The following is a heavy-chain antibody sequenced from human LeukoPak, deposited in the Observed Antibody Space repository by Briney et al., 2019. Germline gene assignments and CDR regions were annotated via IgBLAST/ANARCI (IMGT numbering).Heavy chain of an antibody. D-gene: IGHD5-18*01. V-gene: IGHV1-69*06. CDR3: ATVRGYSYGMGPFDY. CDR2: IIPIFGTA. Sequence: ASVKVSCKASGGTFSSYAISWVRQAPGQGLEWMGGIIPIFGTANYAQKFQGRVTITADKSTSTAYMELSSLRSEDTAVHYCATVRGYSYGMGPFDYWGQGTLVTVSS. J-gene: IGHJ4*02. CDR1: GGTFSSYA.